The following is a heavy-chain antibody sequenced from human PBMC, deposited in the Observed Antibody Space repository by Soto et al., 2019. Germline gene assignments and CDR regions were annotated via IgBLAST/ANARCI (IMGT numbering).Heavy chain of an antibody. CDR2: ISAST. CDR1: GFTVSSYA. Sequence: EMQLLESGGGLVQAGGSLRLSCAASGFTVSSYALNWVRQAPGKGLEWVSGISASTYYADSVKGRFTISRDTSNNTLYLQMKCLRDEDTAIYFCAIRMYSTRWYYLDYWGQGTLVTVSS. CDR3: AIRMYSTRWYYLDY. D-gene: IGHD6-13*01. V-gene: IGHV3-23*01. J-gene: IGHJ4*02.